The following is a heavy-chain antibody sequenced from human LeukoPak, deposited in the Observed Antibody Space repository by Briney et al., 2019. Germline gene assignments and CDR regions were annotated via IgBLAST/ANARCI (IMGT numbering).Heavy chain of an antibody. CDR2: INHSGST. J-gene: IGHJ4*02. V-gene: IGHV4-34*01. Sequence: SETLSLTCAVYGGSFSGYYWSWIRQPPGKGLEWIGEINHSGSTNYNPSLKSRVTISVDTSKNQFSLKLSSVTAADTAVYYCASSRSGWYGDPFDYWGQGTLVTVSS. CDR3: ASSRSGWYGDPFDY. CDR1: GGSFSGYY. D-gene: IGHD6-19*01.